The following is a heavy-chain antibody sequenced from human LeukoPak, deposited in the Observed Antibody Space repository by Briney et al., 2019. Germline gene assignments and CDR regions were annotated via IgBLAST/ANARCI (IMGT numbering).Heavy chain of an antibody. J-gene: IGHJ6*02. V-gene: IGHV3-7*03. CDR2: IKQDGSEK. D-gene: IGHD3-10*01. CDR3: ARSSITMVRGEYGMDV. CDR1: GFTFSSYW. Sequence: GGSLRLSCAASGFTFSSYWMSWVRQAPGKGLEWVANIKQDGSEKYYVDSVKGRFTISRDNAKNSPYLQMNSLRAEDTAVYYCARSSITMVRGEYGMDVWGQGTTVTVSS.